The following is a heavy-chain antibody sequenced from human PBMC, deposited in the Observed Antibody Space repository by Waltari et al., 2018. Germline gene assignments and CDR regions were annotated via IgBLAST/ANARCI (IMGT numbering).Heavy chain of an antibody. CDR1: GYTFTSYD. D-gene: IGHD5-12*01. CDR3: ARGWRMATMGPPGY. J-gene: IGHJ4*02. V-gene: IGHV1-8*02. Sequence: QVQLVQSGAEVKKPGASVKVSCKASGYTFTSYDINWVRQATGQGLEWMGWMNPNSGNTGYAQKFQGRVTMNRNTSVSTAYMELSSLRSEDTAVYYCARGWRMATMGPPGYWGQGTLVTVSS. CDR2: MNPNSGNT.